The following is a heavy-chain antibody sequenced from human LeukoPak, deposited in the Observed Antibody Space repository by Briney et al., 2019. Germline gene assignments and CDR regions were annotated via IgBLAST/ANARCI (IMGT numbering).Heavy chain of an antibody. CDR1: GGSISSSKYY. D-gene: IGHD3-22*01. CDR2: IFNSGST. V-gene: IGHV4-39*01. Sequence: PSETLSLTCTVSGGSISSSKYYWGWIRQPPGKGLEWIGTIFNSGSTHYNPSLKSRVTISVDTSKNQFSLKLSSVTAADTAVYYCARRPFTMTWGQGTLVTVSS. CDR3: ARRPFTMT. J-gene: IGHJ5*02.